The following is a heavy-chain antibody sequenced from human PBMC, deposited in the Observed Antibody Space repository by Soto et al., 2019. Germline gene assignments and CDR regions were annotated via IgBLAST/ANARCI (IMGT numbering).Heavy chain of an antibody. CDR1: GFTFSHHG. CDR3: AKDPRNGSTAAVAYYFDY. V-gene: IGHV3-30*18. D-gene: IGHD2-2*01. CDR2: ISYDGSNK. J-gene: IGHJ4*02. Sequence: QVQLVESRGGVVQPGRSLSLSCAASGFTFSHHGMHWVRQAPGKGLEWVAVISYDGSNKYYADSVKGRFTISRDNSENTLYLQMNSLRAEDTAVYYCAKDPRNGSTAAVAYYFDYWGQGTLVTVSS.